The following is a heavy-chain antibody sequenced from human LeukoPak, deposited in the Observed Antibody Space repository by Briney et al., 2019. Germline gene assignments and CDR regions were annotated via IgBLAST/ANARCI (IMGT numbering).Heavy chain of an antibody. V-gene: IGHV4-59*01. CDR3: AREFDNAFDI. J-gene: IGHJ3*02. Sequence: PSETLSLTCTVSGGSISSYYWSWIRQPPGKGLEWIGYIYYSGSTNYNPSLTSRVTISVDTSKNQFSLKLSSVTAADTAVYYCAREFDNAFDIWGQGTMVTVSS. CDR2: IYYSGST. CDR1: GGSISSYY.